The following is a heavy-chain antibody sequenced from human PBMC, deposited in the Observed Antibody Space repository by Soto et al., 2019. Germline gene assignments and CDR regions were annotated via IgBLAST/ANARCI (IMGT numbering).Heavy chain of an antibody. D-gene: IGHD1-20*01. CDR1: GYTFTSYD. V-gene: IGHV1-8*01. J-gene: IGHJ6*02. Sequence: GASVKVSCKASGYTFTSYDINWVRQATGQGLEWMGWMNPNSGNTGYAQKFQGRVTMARNTSISTAYMELSSLRSEDTAVYYCARVITGTPSDYGMDVWGQGTTVTVSS. CDR3: ARVITGTPSDYGMDV. CDR2: MNPNSGNT.